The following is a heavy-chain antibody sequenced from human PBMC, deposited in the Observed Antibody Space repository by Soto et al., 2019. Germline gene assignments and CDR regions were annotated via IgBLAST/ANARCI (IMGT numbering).Heavy chain of an antibody. CDR3: GKVVVGATGHTDSDS. Sequence: SETLSLTCTVSGGSIYRSGYYWGWIRQPPGRGLEWIGNIDYNGVTYSNPSLKSRVTISRDTSKNQFSLKLPSVTAADTALYYCGKVVVGATGHTDSDSWGPGTLVTVSS. V-gene: IGHV4-39*01. CDR1: GGSIYRSGYY. D-gene: IGHD2-15*01. CDR2: IDYNGVT. J-gene: IGHJ4*02.